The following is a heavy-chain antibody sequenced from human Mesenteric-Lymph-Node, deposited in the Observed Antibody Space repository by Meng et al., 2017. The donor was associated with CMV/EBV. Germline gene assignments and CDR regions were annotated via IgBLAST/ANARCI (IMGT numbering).Heavy chain of an antibody. CDR1: GFTFSSYW. J-gene: IGHJ5*02. V-gene: IGHV3-74*01. CDR3: TTDDSIWQNWFDP. D-gene: IGHD2-15*01. Sequence: GESLKISCAASGFTFSSYWMHWVRQAPGKGLVWVSRINSDGSSTSYADSVKGRFTISRDNAKNTLYLQMNSLRAEDTAVYYCTTDDSIWQNWFDPWGQGTLVTVSS. CDR2: INSDGSST.